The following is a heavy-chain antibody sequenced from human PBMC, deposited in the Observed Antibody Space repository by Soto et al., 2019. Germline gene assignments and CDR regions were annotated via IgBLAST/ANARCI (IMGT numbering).Heavy chain of an antibody. CDR2: IYHSGST. CDR3: ARDIVVVVAGYNWFDP. D-gene: IGHD2-15*01. Sequence: ASETLSLTCAVSGGSISSSNWCSCVRQPPGKGLEWIGEIYHSGSTNYNPSLKSRVTISVDKSKNQFSLKLSSVTAADTAVYYCARDIVVVVAGYNWFDPWGQGTLVTVSS. V-gene: IGHV4-4*02. J-gene: IGHJ5*02. CDR1: GGSISSSNW.